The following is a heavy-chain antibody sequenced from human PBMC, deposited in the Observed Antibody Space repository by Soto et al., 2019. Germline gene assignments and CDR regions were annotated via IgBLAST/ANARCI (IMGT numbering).Heavy chain of an antibody. CDR1: GFTFSSYW. J-gene: IGHJ4*02. D-gene: IGHD6-25*01. CDR3: AREKRANGYFYY. CDR2: INGDGSST. Sequence: GGSLRLSCAASGFTFSSYWMHWVRQAPGKGLVWVSRINGDGSSTSYADSVKGRFTISRDNAKNSLYLEMTRPRAEDTAIYYCAREKRANGYFYYWGQGTRVTVSS. V-gene: IGHV3-74*01.